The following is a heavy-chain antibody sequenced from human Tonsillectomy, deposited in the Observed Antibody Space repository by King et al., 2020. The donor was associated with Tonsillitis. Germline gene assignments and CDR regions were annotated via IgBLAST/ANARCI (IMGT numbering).Heavy chain of an antibody. CDR2: TSGSDGST. V-gene: IGHV3-23*04. D-gene: IGHD6-6*01. CDR1: GFTFSNYA. CDR3: AKTSYSSSFGMDV. Sequence: DVQLVESGGGLLQPGGSLRLSCAASGFTFSNYAMSWVRQAPGKGLEWVSATSGSDGSTYYADSVRGRFTISRDNSKNKLYLQMDSLRAEDTAVYYCAKTSYSSSFGMDVWGQGTTVTVSS. J-gene: IGHJ6*02.